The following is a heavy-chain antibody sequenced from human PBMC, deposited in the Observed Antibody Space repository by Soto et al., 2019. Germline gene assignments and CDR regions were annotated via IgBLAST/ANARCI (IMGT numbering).Heavy chain of an antibody. D-gene: IGHD3-10*01. CDR1: GFTVSSNY. V-gene: IGHV3-66*01. CDR3: ARDMVRGMDV. Sequence: EVQLVESGGGLVQPGGSLRLSCAASGFTVSSNYMSWSRQPPGKGLGWVSVIYSGGSTYYADSVKGRFTISRDNSKNTLYLQMNSLRAEDTAVYYCARDMVRGMDVWGQGTTVTVSS. J-gene: IGHJ6*02. CDR2: IYSGGST.